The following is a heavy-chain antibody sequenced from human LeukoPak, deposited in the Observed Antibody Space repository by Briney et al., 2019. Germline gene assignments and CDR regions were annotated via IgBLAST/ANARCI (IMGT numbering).Heavy chain of an antibody. J-gene: IGHJ3*02. CDR3: ASSLSDYYDSPWHDAFDI. CDR1: GFTFSSYS. D-gene: IGHD3-22*01. Sequence: PGGSLRLSCAASGFTFSSYSMNWVRQAPGKGLEWVSSISSSSSYIYYADSVKGRFTISRDNAKNSLYLQMNSLRAEDTAVYYCASSLSDYYDSPWHDAFDIWGQGTMVTVSS. V-gene: IGHV3-21*01. CDR2: ISSSSSYI.